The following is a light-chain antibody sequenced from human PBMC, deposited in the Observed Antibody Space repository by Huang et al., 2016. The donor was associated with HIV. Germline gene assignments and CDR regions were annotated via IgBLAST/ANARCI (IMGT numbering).Light chain of an antibody. V-gene: IGKV1-6*01. J-gene: IGKJ1*01. CDR3: LQDYNYPWT. Sequence: AIQMTQSPASLSASVGDRATITCRASQDIRNDLGWYQQKPGKAPKLLIHATSRLQAGVPSRFSGSGSGTDYTLTITSLQPEDFATYYCLQDYNYPWTFGQGTKV. CDR2: ATS. CDR1: QDIRND.